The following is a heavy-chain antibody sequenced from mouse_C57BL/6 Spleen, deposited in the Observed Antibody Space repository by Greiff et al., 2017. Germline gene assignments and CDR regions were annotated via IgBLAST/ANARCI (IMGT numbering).Heavy chain of an antibody. V-gene: IGHV1-76*01. CDR2: IYPGSGNT. Sequence: QVQLQQSGAELVRPGASVKLSCKASGYTFTDYYINWVKQRPGQGLEWIARIYPGSGNTYYNEKFKGKATLTAEKSSSTAYMQLSSLTSEDSAVYFCARYDYASYYAMDYWGQGTSVTVSS. D-gene: IGHD2-4*01. CDR3: ARYDYASYYAMDY. J-gene: IGHJ4*01. CDR1: GYTFTDYY.